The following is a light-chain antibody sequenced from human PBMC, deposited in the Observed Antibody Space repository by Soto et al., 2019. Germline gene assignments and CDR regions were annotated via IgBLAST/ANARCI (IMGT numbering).Light chain of an antibody. J-gene: IGKJ2*01. Sequence: EIVLTQSPATLSLSPGERATLSCRASQSVSRYLAWYQQKPGQAPRLLIYDASNRATGIPARFSGSGSGTDFTLTISSLEPEDVAVYYCQQRSNWYTFGQGTKLEIK. V-gene: IGKV3-11*01. CDR1: QSVSRY. CDR2: DAS. CDR3: QQRSNWYT.